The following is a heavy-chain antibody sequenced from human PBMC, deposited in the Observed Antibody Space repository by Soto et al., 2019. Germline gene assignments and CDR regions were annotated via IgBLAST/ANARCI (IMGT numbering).Heavy chain of an antibody. V-gene: IGHV1-69*04. D-gene: IGHD2-15*01. J-gene: IGHJ6*03. Sequence: SGKVSCKASGGTFSSYTIIWVRQAPGQGLEWMGRIIPILGIANYAQKFQGRVTITADKSTSTAYMELSSLRSEDTAVYYCARERFDCSGGSCYHPKGYYYMDVWGKGTTVTVSS. CDR1: GGTFSSYT. CDR2: IIPILGIA. CDR3: ARERFDCSGGSCYHPKGYYYMDV.